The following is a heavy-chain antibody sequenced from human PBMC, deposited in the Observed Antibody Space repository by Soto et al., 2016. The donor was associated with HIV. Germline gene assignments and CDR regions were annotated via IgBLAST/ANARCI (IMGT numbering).Heavy chain of an antibody. CDR3: TGYGDYVGWFDP. Sequence: EVQLVESGGGLVKPGGSLRLSCAASGFTFSNAWMSWVRQAPGKGLEWVGRIKSKTDGGTTDYAAPVKGRFTISRDDSKNTLYLQMNSLKTEDTAVYYCTGYGDYVGWFDPWGQGTLVTVSS. D-gene: IGHD4-17*01. CDR1: GFTFSNAW. CDR2: IKSKTDGGTT. J-gene: IGHJ5*02. V-gene: IGHV3-15*01.